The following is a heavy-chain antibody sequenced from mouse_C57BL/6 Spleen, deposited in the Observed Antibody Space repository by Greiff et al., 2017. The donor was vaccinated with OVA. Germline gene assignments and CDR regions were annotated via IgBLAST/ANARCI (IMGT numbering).Heavy chain of an antibody. D-gene: IGHD1-3*01. CDR3: ARSPPLIYFDY. V-gene: IGHV1-82*01. J-gene: IGHJ2*01. CDR1: GYAFSSSW. Sequence: QVQLQQSGPELVKPGASVKISCKASGYAFSSSWMNWVKQRPGKGLEWIGRIYPGDGDTNYNGKFKGKATLTADNTSSTAYMQLSSLTSEDSAVYFCARSPPLIYFDYWGQGTTLTVSS. CDR2: IYPGDGDT.